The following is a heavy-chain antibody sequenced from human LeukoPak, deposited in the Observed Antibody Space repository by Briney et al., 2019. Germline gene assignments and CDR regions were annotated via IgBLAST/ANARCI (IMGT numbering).Heavy chain of an antibody. Sequence: SETLSLTCAVYGGSFSGYYWSWIRQPPGKGLERIGEINHSGSTNYNPSLKSRVTISVDTSKNQFSLKLSPVTAADTAVYYCARGSTRDYYFDYWGQGTLVTVSS. V-gene: IGHV4-34*01. D-gene: IGHD5-24*01. CDR3: ARGSTRDYYFDY. CDR1: GGSFSGYY. J-gene: IGHJ4*02. CDR2: INHSGST.